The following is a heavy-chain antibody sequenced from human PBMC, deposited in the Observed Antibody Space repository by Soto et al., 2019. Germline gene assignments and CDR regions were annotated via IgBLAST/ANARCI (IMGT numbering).Heavy chain of an antibody. CDR3: AREDYYDSSD. J-gene: IGHJ1*01. D-gene: IGHD3-22*01. Sequence: QVQLQESGPGLVKPSETLSLTCTVSGGSVSSGSYYWSWIRQPPGKGLEWIGYIYYSGSTNYNPSFKRRVSISVDSSKNQFTLKLGSVTAAETAVYYCAREDYYDSSDWGQGTLVTVSS. V-gene: IGHV4-61*01. CDR1: GGSVSSGSYY. CDR2: IYYSGST.